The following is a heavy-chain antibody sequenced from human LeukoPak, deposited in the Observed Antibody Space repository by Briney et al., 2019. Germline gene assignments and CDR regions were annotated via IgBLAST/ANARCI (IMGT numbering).Heavy chain of an antibody. Sequence: GGSLRLSCAASGFTFSSYSMNWVRQAPGKGLEWVSSISSSSYIYYADSVKGRFTISRDNAKNSLYLQMNSLRAEDTAVYYCARDPHPDYYDSSGYLFWGQGTLVTVSS. CDR2: ISSSSYI. V-gene: IGHV3-21*01. J-gene: IGHJ4*02. CDR3: ARDPHPDYYDSSGYLF. D-gene: IGHD3-22*01. CDR1: GFTFSSYS.